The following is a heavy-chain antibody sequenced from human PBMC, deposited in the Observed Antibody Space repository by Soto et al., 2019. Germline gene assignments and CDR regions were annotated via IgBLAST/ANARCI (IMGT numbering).Heavy chain of an antibody. Sequence: ASVKVSCKASGYTFTGYYMHWVRQAPGQGLEWMGWINPNSGGTNYAQKFQGWVTMTRDTSISTAYMELSRLRSDDTAVYYCARDRRESWSGYLYYYYGMDVWRQGTTVTVSS. CDR1: GYTFTGYY. D-gene: IGHD3-3*01. CDR3: ARDRRESWSGYLYYYYGMDV. V-gene: IGHV1-2*04. J-gene: IGHJ6*02. CDR2: INPNSGGT.